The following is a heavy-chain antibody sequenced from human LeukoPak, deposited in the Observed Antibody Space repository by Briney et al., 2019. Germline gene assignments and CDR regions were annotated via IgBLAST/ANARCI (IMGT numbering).Heavy chain of an antibody. V-gene: IGHV4-34*01. CDR3: ASLSITGTAADY. CDR1: GGSFSGYY. J-gene: IGHJ4*02. D-gene: IGHD1-7*01. Sequence: SETLSLTCAVYGGSFSGYYWSWIRQPPGKGLEWIGEINHSGSTNYNPSLKSRVTISVDTSKNQFSLKLSSVTAADTAVYYCASLSITGTAADYWGQGTLVTVSS. CDR2: INHSGST.